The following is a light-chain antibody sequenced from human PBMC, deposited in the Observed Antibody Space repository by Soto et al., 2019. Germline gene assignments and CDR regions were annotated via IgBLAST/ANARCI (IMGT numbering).Light chain of an antibody. CDR2: GAS. J-gene: IGKJ5*01. CDR1: QSVSSSY. Sequence: EIVLTQSPGTLSLSPGERATLSCRASQSVSSSYLAWYQQKPGQAPRLLIYGASSRATGIPDRFSGSGSATDFTLTSRRLEPEDFAVYYCQQYGSSITFGQGTRLEIK. CDR3: QQYGSSIT. V-gene: IGKV3-20*01.